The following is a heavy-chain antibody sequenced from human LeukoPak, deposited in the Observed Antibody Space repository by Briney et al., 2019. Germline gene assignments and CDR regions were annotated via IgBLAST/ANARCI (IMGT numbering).Heavy chain of an antibody. Sequence: PGGSLRLSCAASGFTFSSYGMHWVRQARGKGLEWVAVIWYDGSNKYYADSVKGRFTISRDNSKNTLYLQMNSLRAEDTAVYYCARDLATMTLDYWGQGTLVTVSS. J-gene: IGHJ4*02. CDR1: GFTFSSYG. V-gene: IGHV3-33*01. CDR2: IWYDGSNK. D-gene: IGHD1-26*01. CDR3: ARDLATMTLDY.